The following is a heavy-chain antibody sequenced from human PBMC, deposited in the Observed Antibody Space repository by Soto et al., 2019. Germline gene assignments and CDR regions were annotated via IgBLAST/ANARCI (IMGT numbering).Heavy chain of an antibody. V-gene: IGHV3-74*01. CDR1: GFTFSSYW. Sequence: EVQLVESGGGLVQPGGSLRLSCAASGFTFSSYWMHWVRQAPGKGLVWVSRINSDGSRTSYADSAKGRFTISRDNAKNTLYLQMNSLRAEDTAVYYCAVAVAGPTAIGYWGQGTLVTVSS. J-gene: IGHJ4*02. CDR3: AVAVAGPTAIGY. CDR2: INSDGSRT. D-gene: IGHD6-19*01.